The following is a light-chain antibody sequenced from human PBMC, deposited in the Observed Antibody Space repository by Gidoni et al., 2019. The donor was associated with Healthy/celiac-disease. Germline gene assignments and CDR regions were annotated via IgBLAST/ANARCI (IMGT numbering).Light chain of an antibody. CDR2: KDS. CDR1: ALPKQY. Sequence: SYELTQPPSVSVSPGQTARITCSGDALPKQYAYWYQQKPGPAPVLMIYKDSERPSGIPERFSGSSSGTTVTLTISGVQAEDEADYYCQSADSSGTVVFGGGTKLTVL. CDR3: QSADSSGTVV. V-gene: IGLV3-25*02. J-gene: IGLJ2*01.